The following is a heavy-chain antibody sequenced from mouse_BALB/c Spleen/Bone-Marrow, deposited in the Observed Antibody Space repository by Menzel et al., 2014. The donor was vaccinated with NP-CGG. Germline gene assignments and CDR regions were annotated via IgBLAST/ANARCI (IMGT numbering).Heavy chain of an antibody. V-gene: IGHV1-18*01. D-gene: IGHD2-3*01. Sequence: EVKLQESGPELAKPGASVKISCKTSGYTFTDYTIHWAKQSHGKSLEWIGGINPNNGGSTYNQKFKGKATLTIHKSSSTAYMELRSLTSEDSAVYYCARGRWYYWGQGTTLTVSS. J-gene: IGHJ2*01. CDR3: ARGRWYY. CDR2: INPNNGGS. CDR1: GYTFTDYT.